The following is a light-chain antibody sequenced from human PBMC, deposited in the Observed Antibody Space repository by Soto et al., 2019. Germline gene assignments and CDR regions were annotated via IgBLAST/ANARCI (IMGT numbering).Light chain of an antibody. CDR2: GDS. V-gene: IGKV3-15*01. CDR1: QSVGSN. Sequence: EVVMTQSPATLSVSPGETATLSCRASQSVGSNLAWYQQKPGQAPRLLIYGDSTRATGIPARFSGSGSVTEFTLTISSLQSEDFAVYYCQQYNNWPPWTFGQGTKVDIK. CDR3: QQYNNWPPWT. J-gene: IGKJ1*01.